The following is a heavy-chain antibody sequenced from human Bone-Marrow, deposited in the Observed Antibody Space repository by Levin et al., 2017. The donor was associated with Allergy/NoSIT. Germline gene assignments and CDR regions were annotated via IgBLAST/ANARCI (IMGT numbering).Heavy chain of an antibody. D-gene: IGHD4-11*01. Sequence: ASVKVSCKASGYTFSGYYVHWVRQAPGQGLEWMGRINPNSGGTNFAQKFQGRVTMTRDTSIGTAYMELSSLRSDDTAVYYCVRGNKYSNHDYWGQGTLVTVSS. CDR3: VRGNKYSNHDY. J-gene: IGHJ4*02. CDR2: INPNSGGT. V-gene: IGHV1-2*06. CDR1: GYTFSGYY.